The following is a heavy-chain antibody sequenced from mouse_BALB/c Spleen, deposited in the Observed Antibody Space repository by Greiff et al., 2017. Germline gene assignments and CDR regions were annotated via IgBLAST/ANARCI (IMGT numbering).Heavy chain of an antibody. CDR2: INSNGGST. D-gene: IGHD2-3*01. Sequence: EVHLVESGGGLVQPGGSLKLSCAASGFTFSSYGMSWVRQTPDKWLELVATINSNGGSTYYPDSVKGRFTISRDNAKNTLYLQMSSLKSEDTSMYYCARNDRYYGGYWGQGTTLTVSS. V-gene: IGHV5-6-3*01. J-gene: IGHJ2*01. CDR3: ARNDRYYGGY. CDR1: GFTFSSYG.